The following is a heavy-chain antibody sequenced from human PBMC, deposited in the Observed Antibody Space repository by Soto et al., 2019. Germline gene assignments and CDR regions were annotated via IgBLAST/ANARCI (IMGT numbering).Heavy chain of an antibody. D-gene: IGHD3-22*01. CDR2: ISGSGGST. CDR1: GFTFSSYA. CDR3: AKGGSVVIMADYYYVLDV. V-gene: IGHV3-23*01. J-gene: IGHJ6*01. Sequence: PGGSLRLSCAASGFTFSSYAMSWVRQAPGKGLEWVSAISGSGGSTYYADSVKGRFTISRDNSKNTLYLQMNSLRAEDTAVYYCAKGGSVVIMADYYYVLDVWGRGTTVTGSA.